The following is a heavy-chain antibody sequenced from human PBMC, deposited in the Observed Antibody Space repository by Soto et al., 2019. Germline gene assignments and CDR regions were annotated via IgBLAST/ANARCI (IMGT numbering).Heavy chain of an antibody. V-gene: IGHV3-30-3*01. CDR2: ISYDGSHK. D-gene: IGHD2-15*01. CDR3: ARDYSYQRAMDV. J-gene: IGHJ6*02. Sequence: QVQLVESGGGVVQPGRSLRLSCAASGFTFSNFAMYWVRQAPGKGLEWVTVISYDGSHKYYADSVKGRFTISRDNSKNTLYLQMNNQRAEDSAVYFCARDYSYQRAMDVWGQGTTVTVSS. CDR1: GFTFSNFA.